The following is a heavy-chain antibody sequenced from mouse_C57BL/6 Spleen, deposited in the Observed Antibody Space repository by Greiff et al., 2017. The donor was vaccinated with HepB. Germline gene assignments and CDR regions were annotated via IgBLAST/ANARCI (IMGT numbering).Heavy chain of an antibody. CDR3: ARTADGSSYGYFDV. CDR2: IWSGGST. D-gene: IGHD1-1*01. CDR1: GFSLTSYG. Sequence: QVQLQQSGPGLVQPSQSLSITCTVSGFSLTSYGVHWVRQSPGKGLEWLGVIWSGGSTDYNAAFISRLSISKDNSKSQVFFKMNSLQADDTAIYYCARTADGSSYGYFDVWGTGTTVTVSS. J-gene: IGHJ1*03. V-gene: IGHV2-2*01.